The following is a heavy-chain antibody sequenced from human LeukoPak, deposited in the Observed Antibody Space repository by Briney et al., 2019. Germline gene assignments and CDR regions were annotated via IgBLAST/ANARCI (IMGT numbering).Heavy chain of an antibody. D-gene: IGHD2-8*02. CDR2: INPSGGST. V-gene: IGHV1-46*01. CDR1: VYTFTSYY. J-gene: IGHJ4*02. Sequence: ASVKVSCKASVYTFTSYYMHWVRQAPRQGLEWMGIINPSGGSTSYAQKFQGRVTMPRDTSTSTVYMELSSLRCEDTVVYYWARGDWWKWGQGNQVTVSS. CDR3: ARGDWWK.